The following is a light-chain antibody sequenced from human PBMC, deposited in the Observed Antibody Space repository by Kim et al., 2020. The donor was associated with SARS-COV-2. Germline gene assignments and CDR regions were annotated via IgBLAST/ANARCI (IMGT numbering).Light chain of an antibody. V-gene: IGLV6-57*03. CDR3: QSYDISNVI. Sequence: GNTVTLSCTRTSGSIADNYVQWYQQRPGSAPTIVSYEDSERPSGVPNRFSGSIDTSSSSASLTISGLKTEDEADYYCQSYDISNVIFGGGTQLTVL. J-gene: IGLJ2*01. CDR2: EDS. CDR1: SGSIADNY.